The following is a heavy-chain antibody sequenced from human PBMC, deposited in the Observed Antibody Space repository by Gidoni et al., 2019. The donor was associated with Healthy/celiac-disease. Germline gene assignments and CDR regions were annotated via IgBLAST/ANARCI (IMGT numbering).Heavy chain of an antibody. CDR2: IYPGDSDT. J-gene: IGHJ3*02. CDR1: GYSFTSYW. D-gene: IGHD6-13*01. CDR3: ARRSIAAADAFDI. Sequence: EVQLVQSGAGVKKPGESLKISCRGSGYSFTSYWIGWVRQMPGKGLEWMGIIYPGDSDTRYSPSFQGQVTISADKSISTAYLQWSSLKASDTAMYYCARRSIAAADAFDIWGQGTMVTVSS. V-gene: IGHV5-51*01.